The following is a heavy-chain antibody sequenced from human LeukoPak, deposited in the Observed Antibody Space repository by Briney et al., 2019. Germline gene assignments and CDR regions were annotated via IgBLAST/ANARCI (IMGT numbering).Heavy chain of an antibody. D-gene: IGHD5-12*01. Sequence: SETLSLTCTVSGGSINSSSYYWGWIRQPPGKGLEWIGSIYYSENTYYNPSLKSRVTISLDMSKSHFSLKLSSVTAADTAVYYCARYHNGYDDYWGQGTLVTVSS. CDR1: GGSINSSSYY. V-gene: IGHV4-39*07. CDR2: IYYSENT. CDR3: ARYHNGYDDY. J-gene: IGHJ4*02.